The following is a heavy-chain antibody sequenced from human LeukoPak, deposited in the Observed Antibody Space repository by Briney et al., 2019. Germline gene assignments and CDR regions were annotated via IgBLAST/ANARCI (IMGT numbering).Heavy chain of an antibody. D-gene: IGHD6-6*01. V-gene: IGHV4-59*12. CDR2: IYYSGST. Sequence: SETLSLTCTVSGGSISSYYWSWIRQPPGKGLEWIGYIYYSGSTNYNPSLKSRVTISVDTSKNQFSLKLSSVTAADTAVYYCARSHPRIAARRGRPHWFDPWGQGTLVTVSS. CDR3: ARSHPRIAARRGRPHWFDP. CDR1: GGSISSYY. J-gene: IGHJ5*02.